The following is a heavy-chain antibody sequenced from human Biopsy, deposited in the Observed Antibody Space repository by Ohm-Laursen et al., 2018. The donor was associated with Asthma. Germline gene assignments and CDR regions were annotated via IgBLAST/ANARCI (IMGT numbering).Heavy chain of an antibody. J-gene: IGHJ3*02. CDR2: ISKDASTQ. D-gene: IGHD1-1*01. V-gene: IGHV3-30*01. CDR3: VRDGTDDAFDI. CDR1: GFSFSNFA. Sequence: SLRLSCTASGFSFSNFAIHWARQAPGKGLEWVGAISKDASTQDYADSVKGRFTMARDNSKNTLDLQMNSLREEDTAVYYCVRDGTDDAFDIWGQGTVVSVSS.